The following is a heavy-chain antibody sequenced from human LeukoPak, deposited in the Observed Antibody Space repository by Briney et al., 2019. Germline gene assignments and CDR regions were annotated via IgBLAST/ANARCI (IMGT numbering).Heavy chain of an antibody. CDR1: GYTSTSYY. D-gene: IGHD6-19*01. V-gene: IGHV1-46*01. Sequence: GASVKISCKASGYTSTSYYMHWLRHAPGQGLEWMGIINPSGASTSYAQKFQGRVTMTRDTSTNTVYMEMSGLRSEDTAVYYCARGRSCPKAPDYWGQGTLVTVSS. CDR2: INPSGAST. CDR3: ARGRSCPKAPDY. J-gene: IGHJ4*02.